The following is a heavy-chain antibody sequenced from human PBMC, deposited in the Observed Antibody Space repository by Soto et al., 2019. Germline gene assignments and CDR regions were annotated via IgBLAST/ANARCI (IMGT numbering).Heavy chain of an antibody. V-gene: IGHV1-2*02. CDR1: GYSFTGYY. Sequence: ASVKVSCKASGYSFTGYYIHWVRQAPGQGLEWMGWINPDSGATNYAQNFQGRVTLTSDTSISTASMDLTSLTSDDTSVYYCARGDYGTGGYPFPYFDYWGQGTLVTVSS. CDR2: INPDSGAT. CDR3: ARGDYGTGGYPFPYFDY. J-gene: IGHJ4*02. D-gene: IGHD2-8*02.